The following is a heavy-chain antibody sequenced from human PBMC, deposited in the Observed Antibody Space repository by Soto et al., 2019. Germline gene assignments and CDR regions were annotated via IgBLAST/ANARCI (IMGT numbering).Heavy chain of an antibody. Sequence: PSQTLSLTCVISGDSVSSNSAAWNWIRQSPSRGFEWLGRTYYRSKWYNDYAVSVKSRITINPDTSKNQFSLQLNSVTPEDTAVYYCARAGYNWNDESDWFDPWGQGTLVTVSS. D-gene: IGHD1-1*01. CDR2: TYYRSKWYN. V-gene: IGHV6-1*01. CDR3: ARAGYNWNDESDWFDP. J-gene: IGHJ5*02. CDR1: GDSVSSNSAA.